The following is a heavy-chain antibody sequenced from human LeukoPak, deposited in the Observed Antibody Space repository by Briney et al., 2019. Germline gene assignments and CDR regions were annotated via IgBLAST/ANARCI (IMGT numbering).Heavy chain of an antibody. CDR3: ARARTYYYDSSGYEDY. D-gene: IGHD3-22*01. Sequence: ASVKVSCKASGYTFTSYGISWLRQAPGQGLEWMGWISAYNGNTNYAQKLQGRVTMTTDTSTSTAYMELRSLRSDDTAVYYCARARTYYYDSSGYEDYWGQGTLVTVSS. V-gene: IGHV1-18*01. J-gene: IGHJ4*02. CDR1: GYTFTSYG. CDR2: ISAYNGNT.